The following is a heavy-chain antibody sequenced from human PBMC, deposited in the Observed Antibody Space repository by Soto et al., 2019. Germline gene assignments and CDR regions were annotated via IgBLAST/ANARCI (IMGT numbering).Heavy chain of an antibody. Sequence: PSETLSLTCAVSGFSISSGYFWGWIRQPPGKGPEWLGSIYRSGTTYYNPSVKGRVTISVDTSKNQFSLKMSSVTAADTAVYYCARDSRGYYWFDPWGQGTLVTVSS. CDR3: ARDSRGYYWFDP. CDR1: GFSISSGYF. CDR2: IYRSGTT. V-gene: IGHV4-38-2*02. J-gene: IGHJ5*02. D-gene: IGHD3-22*01.